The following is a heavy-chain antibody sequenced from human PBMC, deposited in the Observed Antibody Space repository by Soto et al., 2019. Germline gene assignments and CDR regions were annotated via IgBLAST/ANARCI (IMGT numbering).Heavy chain of an antibody. CDR2: IYYSGST. CDR3: ARRYGGNLDY. D-gene: IGHD1-26*01. J-gene: IGHJ4*02. CDR1: GGSISSYY. Sequence: SGTPSLTCTVSGGSISSYYWSWIRQPPGKGLEWIGYIYYSGSTNYNPSLKSRVTISVDTSKNQFSLKLSSVTAADTAVYYCARRYGGNLDYWGQGTLVTVSS. V-gene: IGHV4-59*08.